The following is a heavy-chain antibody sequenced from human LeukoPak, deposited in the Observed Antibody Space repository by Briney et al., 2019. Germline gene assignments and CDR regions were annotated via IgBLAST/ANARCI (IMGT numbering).Heavy chain of an antibody. CDR3: AKARYCSGGSCDTIDY. CDR2: IIGDGGST. J-gene: IGHJ4*02. D-gene: IGHD2-15*01. CDR1: GFTLADYA. Sequence: PGGSLRPSCAASGFTLADYATHWVRQAPGKGLEWVSSIIGDGGSTYYADSVKGRFTISRDNRKTSLYLQMNSLRTEDTALYYCAKARYCSGGSCDTIDYWGQGTLVTVSS. V-gene: IGHV3-43*02.